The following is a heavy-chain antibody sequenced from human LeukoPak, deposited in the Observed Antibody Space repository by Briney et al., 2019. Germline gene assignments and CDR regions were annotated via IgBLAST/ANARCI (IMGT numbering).Heavy chain of an antibody. CDR1: GGSISSNDYY. J-gene: IGHJ4*02. D-gene: IGHD3-10*01. CDR3: ARFMVRGLIVDY. V-gene: IGHV4-39*01. Sequence: PSETLSLTCTGSGGSISSNDYYWGWIRQPPGRGLEWIGNIYYSGSTFYNPSLKSRVTISVDTSKNQFSLKLSSVTAADTAVYYCARFMVRGLIVDYWGQGTLVTVSS. CDR2: IYYSGST.